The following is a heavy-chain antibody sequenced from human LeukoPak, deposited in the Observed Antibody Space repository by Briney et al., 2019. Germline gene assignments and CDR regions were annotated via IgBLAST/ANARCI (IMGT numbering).Heavy chain of an antibody. Sequence: GGSLRLSCAASGFTFSDYYMSWIRQAPGKGLEWVSYISSSGSTIYYADSVKGRFTISRDNSKNTLYLQMNSLRAEDTAVYYCAKDLWFGELLSAFDIWGQGTMVTVSS. J-gene: IGHJ3*02. CDR1: GFTFSDYY. CDR3: AKDLWFGELLSAFDI. D-gene: IGHD3-10*01. V-gene: IGHV3-11*01. CDR2: ISSSGSTI.